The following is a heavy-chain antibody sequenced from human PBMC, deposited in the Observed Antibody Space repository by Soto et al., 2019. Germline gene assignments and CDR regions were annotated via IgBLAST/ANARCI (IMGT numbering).Heavy chain of an antibody. Sequence: ASVKVSCKASGYTFTGYYMHWVRQAPGQGLEWMGWINPNSGGTNYEKKFQGRVTMTTDTSTRTAYMELKSLRSDDTAVYYCAREGYYSGSESYSPPRYYGMDVWGQGTTVTVSS. V-gene: IGHV1-2*02. D-gene: IGHD3-10*01. CDR1: GYTFTGYY. CDR3: AREGYYSGSESYSPPRYYGMDV. J-gene: IGHJ6*02. CDR2: INPNSGGT.